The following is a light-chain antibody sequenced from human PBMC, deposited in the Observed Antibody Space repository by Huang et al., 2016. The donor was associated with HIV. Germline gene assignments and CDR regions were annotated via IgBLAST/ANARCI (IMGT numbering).Light chain of an antibody. CDR2: DAS. J-gene: IGKJ2*01. V-gene: IGKV3-15*01. Sequence: ERVLTQSPVTLSASPGERATLSCRASQGVSSNLAWYQQKPGQAPRLLIHDASTRASDIPARFSRSGSDIEFTLTISSLQSEDSAVYYCQQYNNWPRTFGQGTKLEIK. CDR3: QQYNNWPRT. CDR1: QGVSSN.